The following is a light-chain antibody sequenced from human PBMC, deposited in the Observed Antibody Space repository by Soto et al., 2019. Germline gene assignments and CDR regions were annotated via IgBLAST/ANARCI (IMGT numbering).Light chain of an antibody. CDR2: GNK. CDR3: QSYDNNLRGVL. V-gene: IGLV1-40*01. J-gene: IGLJ2*01. Sequence: QSVLTQPPSVSGAPGQIVTISCTGSSSNIGAGSDVHWYQQSPGRVPKLLVYGNKHRPSGVPDRFSASKSGTSASLAITGRQADDEADDYCQSYDNNLRGVLFGGGTKLTVL. CDR1: SSNIGAGSD.